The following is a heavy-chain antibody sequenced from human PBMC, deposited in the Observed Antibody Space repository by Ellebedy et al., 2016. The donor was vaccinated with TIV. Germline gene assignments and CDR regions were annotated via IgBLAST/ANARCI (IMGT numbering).Heavy chain of an antibody. CDR3: ATTGANYYDSSGYYFRYGMDV. CDR1: GFTFSSYA. V-gene: IGHV3-23*01. CDR2: ISGSGGST. Sequence: GESLKISCAASGFTFSSYAMSWVRQAPGKGLEWVSAISGSGGSTYYADSVKGRFTISRDNSKNTLYLQMNSLRAEDTAVYYCATTGANYYDSSGYYFRYGMDVWGQGTTVTVSS. D-gene: IGHD3-22*01. J-gene: IGHJ6*02.